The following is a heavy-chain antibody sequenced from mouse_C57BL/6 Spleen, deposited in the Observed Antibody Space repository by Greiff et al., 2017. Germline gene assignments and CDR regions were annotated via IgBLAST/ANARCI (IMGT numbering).Heavy chain of an antibody. CDR2: IDPSDSYT. J-gene: IGHJ2*01. CDR1: GYTFTSYW. D-gene: IGHD1-1*01. Sequence: QVQLQQPGAELVMPGASVKLSCKASGYTFTSYWMHWVKQRPGQGLEWIGEIDPSDSYTNYNQKFKGKSTLTVDKSSSTAYMQLSSLTSEDSAVYYCARTYYYGISYYLDYWGQGTTLTVSS. CDR3: ARTYYYGISYYLDY. V-gene: IGHV1-69*01.